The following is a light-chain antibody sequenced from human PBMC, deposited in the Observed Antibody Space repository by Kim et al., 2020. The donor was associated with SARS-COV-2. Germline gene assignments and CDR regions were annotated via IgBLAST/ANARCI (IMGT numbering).Light chain of an antibody. CDR2: KAS. V-gene: IGKV1-5*03. CDR1: QSISSW. J-gene: IGKJ2*02. CDR3: RQYYSYPWT. Sequence: DIQMTQSPSTLSASVGDRVTISCRASQSISSWLAWYHQKPGKAPKVLIYKASSLESGDPSRFSGSGSGTEFTLTINSLQPDDFATYYCRQYYSYPWTFGQGTKLEI.